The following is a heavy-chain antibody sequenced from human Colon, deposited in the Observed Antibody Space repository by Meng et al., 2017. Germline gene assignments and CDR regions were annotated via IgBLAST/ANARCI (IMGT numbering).Heavy chain of an antibody. CDR3: AVGPWELDY. D-gene: IGHD1-26*01. V-gene: IGHV4-61*01. Sequence: QWQLQGSGTGLVRPSATLSLTCNFSGGSVRSGSHYWSWIRQPPGKGLEFIAYVDYYWNINYNPSLNSRATVSIDTSKTQFSLKVTSVTAADTAVYYCAVGPWELDYWGQGILVTVSS. CDR1: GGSVRSGSHY. CDR2: VDYYWNI. J-gene: IGHJ4*02.